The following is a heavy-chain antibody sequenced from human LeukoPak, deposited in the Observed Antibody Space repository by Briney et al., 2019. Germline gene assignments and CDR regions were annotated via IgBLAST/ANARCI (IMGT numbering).Heavy chain of an antibody. CDR3: ARSEHYYDSSGYYYFDY. Sequence: ASVKVSCKASGGTFGSYAISWVRQAPGQGLEWMGGIIPIFGTANYAQKFQGRVTITADESTSTAYMELSSLRSEDTAVYYCARSEHYYDSSGYYYFDYWSQGTLVTVSS. D-gene: IGHD3-22*01. V-gene: IGHV1-69*13. J-gene: IGHJ4*02. CDR2: IIPIFGTA. CDR1: GGTFGSYA.